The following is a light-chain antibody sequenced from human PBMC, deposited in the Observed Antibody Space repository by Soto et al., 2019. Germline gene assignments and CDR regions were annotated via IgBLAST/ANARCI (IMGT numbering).Light chain of an antibody. CDR3: QQLRMYPST. CDR2: DAS. Sequence: EIVMTQSPPTLSVSPGERATLSCRASQNVENKLAWYQQRPGQSPRLLIYDASNRATGIPARFSGSGSGTDFALTITSLQAEDFATYYCQQLRMYPSTFGGGTKVDIK. J-gene: IGKJ4*01. CDR1: QNVENK. V-gene: IGKV3D-15*01.